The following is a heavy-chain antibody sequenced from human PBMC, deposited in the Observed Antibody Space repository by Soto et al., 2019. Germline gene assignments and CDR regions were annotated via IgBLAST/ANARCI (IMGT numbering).Heavy chain of an antibody. J-gene: IGHJ6*03. D-gene: IGHD7-27*01. CDR2: INAGNGNT. CDR1: GYTFTSYA. Sequence: ASVKVSCKASGYTFTSYAMHWVRQAPGQRLEWMGWINAGNGNTKYSQKFQGRVTITRDTSASTAYMELSSLRSEDTAVYYCAIAGGAGDSLLSLNYYYMDVWGKGTTVTVSS. V-gene: IGHV1-3*01. CDR3: AIAGGAGDSLLSLNYYYMDV.